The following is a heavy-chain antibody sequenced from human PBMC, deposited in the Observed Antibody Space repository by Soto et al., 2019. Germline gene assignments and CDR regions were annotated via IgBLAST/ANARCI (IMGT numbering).Heavy chain of an antibody. V-gene: IGHV3-21*06. CDR1: GVSFSDYS. J-gene: IGHJ6*02. CDR2: ITGNSEYK. D-gene: IGHD3-10*01. CDR3: ARAAGTLVRGVYGMDV. Sequence: PGGSLRLSCVVSGVSFSDYSMNWVRQAPGKGLEWVSLITGNSEYKYYAGSVKGRFTVSRDNAKNSLYLQMNSLTVEDTAVYYCARAAGTLVRGVYGMDVWGQGTTVTVSS.